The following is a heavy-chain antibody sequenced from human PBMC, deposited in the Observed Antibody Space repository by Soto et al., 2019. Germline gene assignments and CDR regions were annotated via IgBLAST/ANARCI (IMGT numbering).Heavy chain of an antibody. V-gene: IGHV1-18*04. D-gene: IGHD3-10*01. CDR1: GYAFSKYG. CDR3: ETSSDSGFDP. J-gene: IGHJ5*02. CDR2: IRPDNGDT. Sequence: QLQLVQSGAEVERPGASVRVSCKAYGYAFSKYGISWIRQAPGQGLEWMGWIRPDNGDTNYAQKFQGRVTMTTDTSSNTAYMELRSLRYDDTAVYYCETSSDSGFDPWGQGTLVSVSS.